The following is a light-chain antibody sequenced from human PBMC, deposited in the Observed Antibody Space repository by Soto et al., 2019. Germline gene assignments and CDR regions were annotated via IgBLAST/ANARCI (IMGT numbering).Light chain of an antibody. CDR2: GNN. Sequence: QSVLRQQPSVPGAPGQRVTISCTGSSANIGAAYNVDWYQQLPGTAPKLLIYGNNNRPSGVPARFSASKSGTSASLAIAGLQAEDEGDYYCQSYDSSLSGYVFGTGTKVTVL. J-gene: IGLJ1*01. CDR1: SANIGAAYN. CDR3: QSYDSSLSGYV. V-gene: IGLV1-40*01.